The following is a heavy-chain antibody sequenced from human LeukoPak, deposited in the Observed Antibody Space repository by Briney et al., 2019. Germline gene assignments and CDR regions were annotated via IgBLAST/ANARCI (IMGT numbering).Heavy chain of an antibody. Sequence: SETLSLTCTVSGGSISSGGYYWSWIRQHPGKGLEWIGYIYYSGSTYYNPSLKSRVTISVDTSKNQFSLKLSSVTAADTAVYHCASYDAGWGDYWGQGTLVTVSS. V-gene: IGHV4-31*03. D-gene: IGHD3-3*01. J-gene: IGHJ4*02. CDR3: ASYDAGWGDY. CDR1: GGSISSGGYY. CDR2: IYYSGST.